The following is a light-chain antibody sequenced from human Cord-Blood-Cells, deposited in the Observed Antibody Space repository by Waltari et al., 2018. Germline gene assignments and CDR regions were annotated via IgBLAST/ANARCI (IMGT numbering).Light chain of an antibody. CDR2: EVS. V-gene: IGLV2-14*01. CDR1: SSEVGGYNY. Sequence: QSALTQTSSVSGSPEKSTTISCTGTSSEVGGYNYFSWYQQHPGKAPKLMIYEVSNRPSGVSNRFSGSKSGNTASLTISGLQAEDEADYYCSSYTSSSTWVFVGGTKLTVL. CDR3: SSYTSSSTWV. J-gene: IGLJ3*02.